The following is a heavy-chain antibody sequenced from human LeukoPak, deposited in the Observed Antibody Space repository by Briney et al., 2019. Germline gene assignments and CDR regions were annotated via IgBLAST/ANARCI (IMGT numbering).Heavy chain of an antibody. V-gene: IGHV3-30*18. CDR3: AKKAYYGSGSFSLTHDAFDI. Sequence: PGGSLRLSCAASGFILSTYDMHWVRQAPGKGLEWVAVVSNDGSNKYYADSVKGRFTISRDNSKNTLNLQMNSLRAEDTAVYYCAKKAYYGSGSFSLTHDAFDIWGQGTMVTVSS. CDR1: GFILSTYD. CDR2: VSNDGSNK. D-gene: IGHD3-10*01. J-gene: IGHJ3*02.